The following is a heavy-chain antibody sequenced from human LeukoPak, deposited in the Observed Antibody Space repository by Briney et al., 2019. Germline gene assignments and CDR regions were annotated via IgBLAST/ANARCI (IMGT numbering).Heavy chain of an antibody. Sequence: GGSLRLSCAASGFTFSSYWMHWVRQAPGKGLVWVSRINSDGSSTSYADSVKGRFTISRDNSKNTLYLQMNSLRAEDTAVYYCAKERYCSSISCYATDWGQGTLVTVSS. CDR3: AKERYCSSISCYATD. J-gene: IGHJ4*02. CDR2: INSDGSST. CDR1: GFTFSSYW. V-gene: IGHV3-74*01. D-gene: IGHD2-2*01.